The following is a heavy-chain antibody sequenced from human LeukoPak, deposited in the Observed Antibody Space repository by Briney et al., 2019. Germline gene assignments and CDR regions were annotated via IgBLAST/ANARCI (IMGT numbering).Heavy chain of an antibody. CDR3: ATPAYRDRGGFEF. CDR1: GLTFSRHY. Sequence: GGSLRLSCAASGLTFSRHYMHWVRQAPGQGLAWVSAHSSVTGNTYYTDSVKGRFTISRDNSKSMAFLQMNSLRVDDTAVYYCATPAYRDRGGFEFWGQGTLVTVSS. D-gene: IGHD1-26*01. V-gene: IGHV3-23*01. J-gene: IGHJ4*02. CDR2: HSSVTGNT.